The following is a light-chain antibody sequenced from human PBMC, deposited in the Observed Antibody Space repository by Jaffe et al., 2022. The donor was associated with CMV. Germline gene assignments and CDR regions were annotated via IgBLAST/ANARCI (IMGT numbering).Light chain of an antibody. CDR1: ELPRKH. V-gene: IGLV3-10*01. CDR2: EDT. J-gene: IGLJ2*01. Sequence: YELTQPPSVSVSPGQTASITCSGDELPRKHAYWYQQKSGQAPVLVIYEDTKRPSGIPARFSGSSSGTQATLTISGAQMEDEGDYYCSSTDNSGYRKLFGGGTKLTVL. CDR3: SSTDNSGYRKL.